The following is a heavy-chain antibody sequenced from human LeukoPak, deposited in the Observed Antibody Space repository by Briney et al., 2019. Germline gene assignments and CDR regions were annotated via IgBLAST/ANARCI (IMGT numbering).Heavy chain of an antibody. J-gene: IGHJ3*02. Sequence: SETLSLTCTVSGGSISSYYWSWIRQPAGKGLEWIGRIYTSGSTNYNPSLKSRVTISVDTSKNQFSLKLSSVTAADTAVYYCARDLSYGSGSYYVNGDAFDIWGQGTMVTVSS. CDR2: IYTSGST. D-gene: IGHD3-10*01. CDR3: ARDLSYGSGSYYVNGDAFDI. CDR1: GGSISSYY. V-gene: IGHV4-4*07.